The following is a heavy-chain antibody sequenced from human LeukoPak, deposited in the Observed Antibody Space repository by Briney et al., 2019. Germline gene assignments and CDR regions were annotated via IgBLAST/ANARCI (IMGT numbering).Heavy chain of an antibody. CDR1: GFTFSNYW. CDR3: ARDTYSIAE. V-gene: IGHV3-74*01. CDR2: IHSDGGTT. Sequence: GGSLRLSCAASGFTFSNYWMHWVRQAPGKGLVWVSLIHSDGGTTNYADSVKGRFTISRDNAKNTQYLQMNNLRVEDTAVYYCARDTYSIAEWGQGTLVTVSS. J-gene: IGHJ4*02. D-gene: IGHD1-26*01.